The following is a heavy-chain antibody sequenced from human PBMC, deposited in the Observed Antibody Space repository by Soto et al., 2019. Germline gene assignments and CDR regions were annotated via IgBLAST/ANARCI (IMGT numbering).Heavy chain of an antibody. CDR1: GFTRMNYA. CDR2: ISARGDRT. J-gene: IGHJ3*01. Sequence: EVQLLVSGGGSVQPGGSLRLSCEVSGFTRMNYAMSWVRQAPGKGLEWVSQISARGDRTYYADSVKGRFTISKDSSKNTLFLQLNSLRGEDSAVYYCEGSWTWGQGTMVTVSS. D-gene: IGHD5-12*01. V-gene: IGHV3-23*01. CDR3: EGSWT.